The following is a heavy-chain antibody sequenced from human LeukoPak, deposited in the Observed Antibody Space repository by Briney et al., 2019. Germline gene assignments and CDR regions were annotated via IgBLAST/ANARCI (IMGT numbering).Heavy chain of an antibody. V-gene: IGHV3-23*01. J-gene: IGHJ4*02. CDR2: ISGSGGST. CDR1: GFTFSSYA. Sequence: GGSLRLSCAASGFTFSSYAMSWVRQAPGMGLEWVSAISGSGGSTYYADSVKGRFTISRDNSKNTLYLQMNSLRAEDTAVYYCAKHAIGITMIVVVYFDYWGQGTLVTVSS. CDR3: AKHAIGITMIVVVYFDY. D-gene: IGHD3-22*01.